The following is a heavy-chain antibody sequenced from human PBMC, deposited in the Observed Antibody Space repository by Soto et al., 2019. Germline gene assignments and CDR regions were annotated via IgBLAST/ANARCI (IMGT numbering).Heavy chain of an antibody. CDR1: GFTVSSNY. D-gene: IGHD5-18*01. V-gene: IGHV3-53*01. Sequence: GESLKISCAASGFTVSSNYMSWVRQAPGKGLEWVSVIYSGGSTYYADSVKGRFTISRDNSKNTLYLQMNSLRAEDTAVYYCARSRPVYSYGIDAFDIWGQGTMVTVSS. CDR2: IYSGGST. J-gene: IGHJ3*02. CDR3: ARSRPVYSYGIDAFDI.